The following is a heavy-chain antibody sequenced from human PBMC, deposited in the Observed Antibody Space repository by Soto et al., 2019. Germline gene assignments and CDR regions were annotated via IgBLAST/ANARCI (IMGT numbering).Heavy chain of an antibody. J-gene: IGHJ4*02. D-gene: IGHD3-10*01. CDR1: GFSLSSAEMG. CDR3: ARIRGGFGGDY. CDR2: IFSNDEK. V-gene: IGHV2-26*01. Sequence: QVTLKESGPVLVKPTETLTLTCTVSGFSLSSAEMGVSWIRQPPGKALEWLAHIFSNDEKSYSTSLKSRLTSSXXTSKSQVVLTMTNMDPVDTATYYCARIRGGFGGDYWGQGTLVTVSS.